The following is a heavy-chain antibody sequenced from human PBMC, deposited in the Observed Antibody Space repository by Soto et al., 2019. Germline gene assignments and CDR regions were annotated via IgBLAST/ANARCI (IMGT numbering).Heavy chain of an antibody. J-gene: IGHJ3*02. CDR1: GDSITSTSY. V-gene: IGHV4-4*02. Sequence: PSETLSLTCGVSGDSITSTSYWSWVRQPPGKGLEWIGEIYHSGGTNSNPSLKSRVTMSVDKSKNQFSLRLSSVTAADTALYYCARVSKDASGYYYGAFDIRGQGTMVTVS. CDR3: ARVSKDASGYYYGAFDI. CDR2: IYHSGGT. D-gene: IGHD3-22*01.